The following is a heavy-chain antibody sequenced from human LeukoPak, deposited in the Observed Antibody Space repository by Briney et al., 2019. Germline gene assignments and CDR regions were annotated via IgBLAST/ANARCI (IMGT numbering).Heavy chain of an antibody. CDR3: AKRDLPSRVTGTTSLDWYFDL. CDR2: ISGSGGST. D-gene: IGHD1-7*01. J-gene: IGHJ2*01. CDR1: GFTFSSYA. Sequence: GGSLRLSCAASGFTFSSYAMSWVRQAPGKGLEWVSAISGSGGSTYYADSVKGRFTISRDNSKNTLYLQMNSLRAEDTAVYYCAKRDLPSRVTGTTSLDWYFDLWGRGTLVTVSS. V-gene: IGHV3-23*01.